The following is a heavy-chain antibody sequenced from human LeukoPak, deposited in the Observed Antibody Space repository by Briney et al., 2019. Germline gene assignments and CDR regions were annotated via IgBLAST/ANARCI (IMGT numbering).Heavy chain of an antibody. Sequence: PSETLSLTCTVSGASISSGGYYWSWIRQHPGKGLEWIGYIYYSGSTYYNPSLKSRVTISVDTSKNQFSLKLSSVTAADTAVYYCARNCYDSSGYYYFDYWGQGTLVTVSS. CDR1: GASISSGGYY. CDR2: IYYSGST. V-gene: IGHV4-31*03. D-gene: IGHD3-22*01. J-gene: IGHJ4*02. CDR3: ARNCYDSSGYYYFDY.